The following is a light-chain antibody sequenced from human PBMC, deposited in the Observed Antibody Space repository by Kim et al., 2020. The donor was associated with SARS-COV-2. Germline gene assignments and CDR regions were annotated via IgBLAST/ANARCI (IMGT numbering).Light chain of an antibody. CDR3: QTWGTGIWV. Sequence: SVKLTCTLSSGNSSYAIAWHQQQPEKGPRYLMKLNSDGSHSKGDGIPDRFSGSSSGAERYLTISSLQSEDEADYYCQTWGTGIWVFGGGTQLTVL. J-gene: IGLJ3*02. CDR1: SGNSSYA. V-gene: IGLV4-69*01. CDR2: LNSDGSH.